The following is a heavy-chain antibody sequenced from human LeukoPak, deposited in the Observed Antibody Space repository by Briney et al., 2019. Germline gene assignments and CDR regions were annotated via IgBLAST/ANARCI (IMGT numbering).Heavy chain of an antibody. CDR1: GGSISSSSYY. D-gene: IGHD2-2*01. J-gene: IGHJ4*02. Sequence: SETLSLTCTVSGGSISSSSYYWGWIRQPPGKGLEWIGSIYYSGSTYYNPSLKSQVTISVDTSKNQFSLKLSSVTAADTAVYYCARGGPLPIVVVPAAGGFDYWGQGTLVTVSS. V-gene: IGHV4-39*01. CDR2: IYYSGST. CDR3: ARGGPLPIVVVPAAGGFDY.